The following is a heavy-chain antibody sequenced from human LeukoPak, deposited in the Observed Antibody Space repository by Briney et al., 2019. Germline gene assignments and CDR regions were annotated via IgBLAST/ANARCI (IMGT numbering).Heavy chain of an antibody. CDR2: IYYSGST. J-gene: IGHJ4*02. CDR3: ARDGAAAGRYYFDY. V-gene: IGHV4-30-4*01. D-gene: IGHD6-13*01. Sequence: PSETLSLTCTVSGDSISSGDYYWSWIRQPPGKGLEWIGYIYYSGSTYYNPSLKSRVTISVDTSKNQFSLKLSSVTAADTAVYYCARDGAAAGRYYFDYWGQGTLVTVSS. CDR1: GDSISSGDYY.